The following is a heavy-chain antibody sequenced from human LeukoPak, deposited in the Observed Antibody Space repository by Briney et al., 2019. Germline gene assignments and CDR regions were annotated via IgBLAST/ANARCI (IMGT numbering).Heavy chain of an antibody. Sequence: SETLSLTCTVSGGSISSYYWSWIRQPPGKGLEWIGYIYYSGSTNYNPSLKSRGTISVDTSKNQFSLKLSSVTAADTAVYYCARVWYGKTDYWGQGTLVTVSS. CDR1: GGSISSYY. D-gene: IGHD3-16*01. CDR2: IYYSGST. V-gene: IGHV4-59*08. CDR3: ARVWYGKTDY. J-gene: IGHJ4*02.